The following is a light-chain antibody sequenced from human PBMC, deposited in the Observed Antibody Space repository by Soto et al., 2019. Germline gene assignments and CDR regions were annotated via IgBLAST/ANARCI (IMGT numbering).Light chain of an antibody. CDR2: DVS. CDR3: CSYAGRYTSVV. Sequence: QSALTQPRSVSGSPGQSVTISCTGTSSDVGGYNYVSWYQQHPGKAPKLMIYDVSKRPSGVPDRFSGSKSGNTAYLTISGLQAEDEADYYCCSYAGRYTSVVFGGGTKLTVL. V-gene: IGLV2-11*01. CDR1: SSDVGGYNY. J-gene: IGLJ2*01.